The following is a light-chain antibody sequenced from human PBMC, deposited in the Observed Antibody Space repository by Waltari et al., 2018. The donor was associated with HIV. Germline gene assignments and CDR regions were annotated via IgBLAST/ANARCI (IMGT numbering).Light chain of an antibody. CDR3: QIWNNSSDHWV. CDR2: YDA. CDR1: NIGSKS. V-gene: IGLV3-21*01. J-gene: IGLJ2*01. Sequence: SYVLTQPPSVSVAPGTTVKISCGGDNIGSKSVHWYQQRPGQAPLLVIYYDADRPSGIPERFFGSNSGSTATLTITRVEVGDEADYFCQIWNNSSDHWVFGAGTTLTVL.